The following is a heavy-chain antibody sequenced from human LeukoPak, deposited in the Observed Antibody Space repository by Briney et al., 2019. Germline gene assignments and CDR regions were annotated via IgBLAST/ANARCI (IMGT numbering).Heavy chain of an antibody. Sequence: PGGSLRLSCATSGFTFSTYSMNWVRQAPGKGLEWVSYISSNSSTIYYADSVKGRFTISRDNAKNSLYLQMNSLRAEDTAVYYCARERYYDSSGYYDAFDIWGQGTMVTVSS. D-gene: IGHD3-22*01. CDR3: ARERYYDSSGYYDAFDI. V-gene: IGHV3-48*04. CDR1: GFTFSTYS. J-gene: IGHJ3*02. CDR2: ISSNSSTI.